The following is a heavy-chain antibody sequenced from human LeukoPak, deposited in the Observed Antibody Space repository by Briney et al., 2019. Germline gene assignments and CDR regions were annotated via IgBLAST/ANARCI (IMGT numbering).Heavy chain of an antibody. J-gene: IGHJ5*02. V-gene: IGHV4-61*08. Sequence: PSETLSLTCTVSGGSISSGGYYWSWIRQHPGKGLVWIGYIYTSGSTNYNPSLKSRVTISVDTSKNQFSLKLSSVTAADTAVYYCARSSIYSSRGWFDPWGQGTLVTVSS. CDR3: ARSSIYSSRGWFDP. CDR1: GGSISSGGYY. D-gene: IGHD6-13*01. CDR2: IYTSGST.